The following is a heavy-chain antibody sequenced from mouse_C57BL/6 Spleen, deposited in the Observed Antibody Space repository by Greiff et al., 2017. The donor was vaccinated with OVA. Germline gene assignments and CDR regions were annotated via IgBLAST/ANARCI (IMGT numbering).Heavy chain of an antibody. Sequence: EVQLQQSGPELVKPGASVKISCKASGYTFTDYYMNWVKQSHGKSLEWIGDINPNNGGTSYNQKFKGKATLTVDKSSSTAYMELRSLTSEDSAVYYCAHRVGYYGSPWLAYWGQGTLVTGSA. V-gene: IGHV1-26*01. J-gene: IGHJ3*01. CDR1: GYTFTDYY. CDR2: INPNNGGT. CDR3: AHRVGYYGSPWLAY. D-gene: IGHD1-1*01.